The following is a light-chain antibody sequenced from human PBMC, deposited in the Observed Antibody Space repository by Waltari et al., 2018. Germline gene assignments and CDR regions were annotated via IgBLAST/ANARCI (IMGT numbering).Light chain of an antibody. J-gene: IGKJ1*01. V-gene: IGKV3-15*01. Sequence: VMTPSPAILSLSPGEGVPLSCTASQSGRNNLAWYQQKPGQPPRLSMYGASTRATGIPARFSGSGSGTDFTLTISSLQSEDSAIYYCQQYNTWLWTFGPGTKVESK. CDR2: GAS. CDR3: QQYNTWLWT. CDR1: QSGRNN.